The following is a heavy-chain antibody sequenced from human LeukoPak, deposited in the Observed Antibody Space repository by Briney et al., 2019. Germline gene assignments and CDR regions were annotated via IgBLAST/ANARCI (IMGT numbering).Heavy chain of an antibody. J-gene: IGHJ5*02. D-gene: IGHD6-13*01. Sequence: ASVKVSCKASGYTFTDYYMHWVRQAPGQGLEWMGWINPHSGGTNYAQKFQGRVTMTRDTSISTAYMELSRLRSDDTALYYCAREPMGHSYNSFDPWGQGTLVTVSS. CDR1: GYTFTDYY. V-gene: IGHV1-2*02. CDR2: INPHSGGT. CDR3: AREPMGHSYNSFDP.